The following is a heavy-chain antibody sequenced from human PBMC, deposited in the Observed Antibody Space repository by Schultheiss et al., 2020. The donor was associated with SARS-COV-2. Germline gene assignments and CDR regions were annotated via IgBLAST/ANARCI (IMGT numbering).Heavy chain of an antibody. J-gene: IGHJ6*02. V-gene: IGHV3-33*01. Sequence: GESLKISCAASGFTFSSYGMHWVRQAPGKGLEWVAVIWYDGSNKYYADSVKGRFTISRDNSKNTLYLQMNSLRAEDTAVYYCAREVLNDDFWSTGGMDVWGQGTTVTVSS. CDR1: GFTFSSYG. CDR3: AREVLNDDFWSTGGMDV. D-gene: IGHD3-3*01. CDR2: IWYDGSNK.